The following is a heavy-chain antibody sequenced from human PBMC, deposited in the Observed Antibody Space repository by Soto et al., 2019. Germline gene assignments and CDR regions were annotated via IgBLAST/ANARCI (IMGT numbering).Heavy chain of an antibody. CDR2: ITGAGST. Sequence: WGSLLLSCVSSVFTFSAYAMNWVRQAPGKGLDLVSTITGAGSTYYADSVKGRFTISSDNSKSTVYMEMSSLRAEDTAVYYCAKGHEDGNLLFVSWGQGTMVTVSS. D-gene: IGHD4-17*01. CDR3: AKGHEDGNLLFVS. CDR1: VFTFSAYA. J-gene: IGHJ4*02. V-gene: IGHV3-23*01.